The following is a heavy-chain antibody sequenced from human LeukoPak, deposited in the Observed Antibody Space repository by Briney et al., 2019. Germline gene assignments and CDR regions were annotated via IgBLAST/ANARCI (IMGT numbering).Heavy chain of an antibody. Sequence: GGSLRLSCAASGFTFSSYWMSWVRQAPGKGLEWVANIKQDGSEKYYVDSVKGRFTISRDNAKNSLYLQMNSLRAEDTAVYYCAARVRGVLYYGMDVWGQGTTVTVSS. J-gene: IGHJ6*02. V-gene: IGHV3-7*01. CDR3: AARVRGVLYYGMDV. CDR1: GFTFSSYW. D-gene: IGHD3-10*01. CDR2: IKQDGSEK.